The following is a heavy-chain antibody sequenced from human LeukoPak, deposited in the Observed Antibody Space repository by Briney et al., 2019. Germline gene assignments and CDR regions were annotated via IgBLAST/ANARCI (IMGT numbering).Heavy chain of an antibody. J-gene: IGHJ4*02. CDR3: ARRRGYSGYDSKGRYFDY. CDR1: GGSFSGYY. CDR2: INHSEST. V-gene: IGHV4-34*01. Sequence: PSETLSLTCAVYGGSFSGYYWSWIRQPPGKGLEWIGEINHSESTNYNPSLKSRVTISVDTSKNQFSLKLSSVTAADTAVYYCARRRGYSGYDSKGRYFDYWGQGTLVTVSS. D-gene: IGHD5-12*01.